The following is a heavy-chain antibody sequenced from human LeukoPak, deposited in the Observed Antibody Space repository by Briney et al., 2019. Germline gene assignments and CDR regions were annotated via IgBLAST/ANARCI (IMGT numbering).Heavy chain of an antibody. Sequence: ASVKVSCKASGGTFSSYAISWARQAPGQGLEWMGGIIPIFGTANYAQKFQGRVTITADESTSTAYMELSSLRSEDTAVYYCARKRSGSYDDWFDPWGQGTLVTVSS. J-gene: IGHJ5*02. V-gene: IGHV1-69*13. D-gene: IGHD1-26*01. CDR3: ARKRSGSYDDWFDP. CDR1: GGTFSSYA. CDR2: IIPIFGTA.